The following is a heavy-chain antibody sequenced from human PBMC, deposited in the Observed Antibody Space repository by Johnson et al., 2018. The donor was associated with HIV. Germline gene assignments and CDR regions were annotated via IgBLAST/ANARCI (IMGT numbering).Heavy chain of an antibody. J-gene: IGHJ3*02. D-gene: IGHD3-10*01. V-gene: IGHV3-30-3*01. CDR2: ISYDGSNK. Sequence: QVQLVESGGGVVQPGRSLRLSCAASGFTFSNYAMHWVRQAPGKGLEWVAVISYDGSNKYYADSVKCRFTISRDNSKNTLYLQMNSLRAEDTAVYYCARDRGGSYGSGSYYAREYAFDIWGQGTMVTVSS. CDR3: ARDRGGSYGSGSYYAREYAFDI. CDR1: GFTFSNYA.